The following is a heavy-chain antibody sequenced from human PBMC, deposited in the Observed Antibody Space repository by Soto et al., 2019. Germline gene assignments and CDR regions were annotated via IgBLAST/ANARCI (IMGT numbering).Heavy chain of an antibody. D-gene: IGHD3-10*01. J-gene: IGHJ6*02. CDR3: ARVLLWFGDSMDV. V-gene: IGHV3-48*01. CDR1: GFTFSSYS. CDR2: ISSSSSTI. Sequence: EVQLVESGGGLVQPGGSLRLSCAASGFTFSSYSMNWVRQAPGKGLEWVSYISSSSSTIYYADSVKGRFTISRDNAKNSLYLQMNSLRAEDTAVYYCARVLLWFGDSMDVWGQGTTVTVSS.